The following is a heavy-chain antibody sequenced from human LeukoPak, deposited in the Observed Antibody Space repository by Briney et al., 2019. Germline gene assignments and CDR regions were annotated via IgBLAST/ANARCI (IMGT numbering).Heavy chain of an antibody. CDR1: GGSFSGYY. CDR2: INHSGST. J-gene: IGHJ4*02. D-gene: IGHD4-17*01. CDR3: ATATVTTNGNFDY. V-gene: IGHV4-34*01. Sequence: KSSETLSLTCAVYGGSFSGYYWSWIRQPPGKGLEWIGEINHSGSTNYNPSLKSRVTISVDTSKNQFSLKLSSVTAADTAVYYCATATVTTNGNFDYWGQGTLVTVSS.